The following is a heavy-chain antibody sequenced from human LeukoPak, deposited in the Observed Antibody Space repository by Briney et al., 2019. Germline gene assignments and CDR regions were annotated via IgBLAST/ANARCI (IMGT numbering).Heavy chain of an antibody. CDR3: AKKRPLYSNLDY. Sequence: TSETLSLTCTVSGGSISSGGYYWSWIRQPPGKGLEWIGYIYHTGSIYYNPSLKSRVTISVDRSKNQFSLKLNSVTAADTAVYYCAKKRPLYSNLDYGGQGPLVTVSS. V-gene: IGHV4-30-2*01. CDR2: IYHTGSI. D-gene: IGHD4-11*01. J-gene: IGHJ4*02. CDR1: GGSISSGGYY.